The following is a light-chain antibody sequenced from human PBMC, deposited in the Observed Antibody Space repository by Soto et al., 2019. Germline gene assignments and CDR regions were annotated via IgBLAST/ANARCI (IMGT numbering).Light chain of an antibody. V-gene: IGKV1-5*03. CDR2: KAS. J-gene: IGKJ1*01. Sequence: DIQMTQSHSTLSASVGDRFTITCRASQSISSWLAWYQQKPGKAPKLLIYKASSLQGGVPSRFSGSGSGTEFTLTIIGLQPDDFASYHCQQYHSFPWTFGQGTKVDI. CDR3: QQYHSFPWT. CDR1: QSISSW.